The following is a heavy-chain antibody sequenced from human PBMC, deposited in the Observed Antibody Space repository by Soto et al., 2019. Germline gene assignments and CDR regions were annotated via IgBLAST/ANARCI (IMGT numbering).Heavy chain of an antibody. V-gene: IGHV2-5*01. J-gene: IGHJ4*02. CDR2: IYWNDDK. Sequence: QITLKESGPTLVKPTETLTLTCTVYGFPLSARGVGVGWIRQPPGKALEWLAVIYWNDDKRYSPSLKSRLTIPKDTSKNQVVLTMTNTDPVDTAKYYCAHSPWGSAPDYWGQGTLVTVSS. CDR1: GFPLSARGVG. CDR3: AHSPWGSAPDY. D-gene: IGHD3-16*01.